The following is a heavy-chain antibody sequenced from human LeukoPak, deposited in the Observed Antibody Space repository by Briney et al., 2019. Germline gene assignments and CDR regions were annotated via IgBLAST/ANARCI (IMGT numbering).Heavy chain of an antibody. CDR3: ARARSDYVWGSYRSSHYFDY. J-gene: IGHJ4*02. V-gene: IGHV4-34*01. D-gene: IGHD3-16*02. Sequence: PSETLSLTCAVYGGSFSGYYWSWIRQPPGKGLEWIGEINHSGSTNYNPSPKSRVTISVDTSKNQFSLKLSSVTAADTAVYYCARARSDYVWGSYRSSHYFDYWGQGTLVTVSS. CDR2: INHSGST. CDR1: GGSFSGYY.